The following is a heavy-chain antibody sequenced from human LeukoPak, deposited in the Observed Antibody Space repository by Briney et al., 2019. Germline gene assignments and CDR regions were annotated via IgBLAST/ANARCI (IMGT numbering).Heavy chain of an antibody. Sequence: ASVKVSCRASGYTFTSYAMHWVRQAPGQRLEWMGWINAGNGNTKYSQKFQGRVTITRDTSASTAYMELSSLRSEDTAVYYCARSCDILTGYYTFDYWGQGTLVTVSS. CDR1: GYTFTSYA. CDR3: ARSCDILTGYYTFDY. CDR2: INAGNGNT. D-gene: IGHD3-9*01. V-gene: IGHV1-3*01. J-gene: IGHJ4*02.